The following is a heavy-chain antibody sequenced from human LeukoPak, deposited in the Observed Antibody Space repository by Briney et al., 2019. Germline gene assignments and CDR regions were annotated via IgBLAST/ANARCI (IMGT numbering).Heavy chain of an antibody. CDR2: IYYSGST. V-gene: IGHV4-30-4*07. J-gene: IGHJ5*02. CDR1: GDSISSDVYS. Sequence: PSETLSLTCTVSGDSISSDVYSWGWIRQPPGKGLEWIGYIYYSGSTYYNPSLKSRLTISVDTSKNQFSLKLSSVTAADTAVYYCARFTPQGYGWGGYNRFDPWGQGTLVTVSS. D-gene: IGHD3-16*01. CDR3: ARFTPQGYGWGGYNRFDP.